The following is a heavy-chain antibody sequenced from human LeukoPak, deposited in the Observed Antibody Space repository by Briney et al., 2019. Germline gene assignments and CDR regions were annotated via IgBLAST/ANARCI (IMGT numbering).Heavy chain of an antibody. J-gene: IGHJ6*03. CDR1: GYSISSGYY. Sequence: SETLSLTCTVSGYSISSGYYWGWIRQPPGKGLEWIGSIYHSGSTYYNPSLKSRVTISVDTSKNQFSLKLSSVTAADTAVYYCARGADYYGSGRPDYYYYYYMDVWGKGTTVTVSS. CDR2: IYHSGST. D-gene: IGHD3-10*01. V-gene: IGHV4-38-2*02. CDR3: ARGADYYGSGRPDYYYYYYMDV.